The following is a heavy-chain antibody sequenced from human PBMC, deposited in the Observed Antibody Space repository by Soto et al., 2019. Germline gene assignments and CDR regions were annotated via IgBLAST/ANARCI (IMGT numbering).Heavy chain of an antibody. Sequence: PSETLSLTCAVYGGSFSGYYWSWIRQPPGKGLEWIGEINHSGSTNYNPSLKSRVTISVDTSKNQFSLKLSSVTAADTAVYYCARVMVRLLWFGDLNWFDPWGQGTLVTVSS. V-gene: IGHV4-34*01. J-gene: IGHJ5*02. CDR1: GGSFSGYY. CDR2: INHSGST. CDR3: ARVMVRLLWFGDLNWFDP. D-gene: IGHD3-10*01.